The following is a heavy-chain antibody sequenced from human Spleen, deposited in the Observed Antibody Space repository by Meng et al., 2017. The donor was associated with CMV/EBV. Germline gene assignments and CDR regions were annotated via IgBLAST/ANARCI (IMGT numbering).Heavy chain of an antibody. V-gene: IGHV1-8*03. J-gene: IGHJ4*02. CDR1: GYTFTSYD. CDR2: MNPNSANT. Sequence: CKASGYTFTSYDINWVRQATGQGLEWMGWMNPNSANTGYAQKFQGRVTITRNTSISTAYMELSSLRSEDTAVYYCAKGRGPKQQFDYWGQGTLVTVSS. D-gene: IGHD6-13*01. CDR3: AKGRGPKQQFDY.